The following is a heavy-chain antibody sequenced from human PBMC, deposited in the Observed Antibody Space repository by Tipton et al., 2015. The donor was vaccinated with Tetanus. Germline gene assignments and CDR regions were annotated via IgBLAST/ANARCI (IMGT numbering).Heavy chain of an antibody. D-gene: IGHD6-6*01. CDR3: ARDQGGGRVVRLNWFDP. CDR2: IYYSGDT. J-gene: IGHJ5*02. CDR1: GASISSGGYY. V-gene: IGHV4-31*03. Sequence: TLSLTCTVSGASISSGGYYWGWIRQHPGKGPEWIGYIYYSGDTFYNPSLKSRVSMSVDTSKNQFSLNLRSVTAADTAVYYCARDQGGGRVVRLNWFDPWGQGTLVTVSS.